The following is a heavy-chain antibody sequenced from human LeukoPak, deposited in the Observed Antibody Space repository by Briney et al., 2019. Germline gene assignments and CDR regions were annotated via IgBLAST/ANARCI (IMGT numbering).Heavy chain of an antibody. CDR2: IYYSGST. V-gene: IGHV4-59*01. CDR1: GGSISNYH. D-gene: IGHD3-22*01. CDR3: ARTDNSGYHDY. J-gene: IGHJ4*02. Sequence: SETLSLTCTVSGGSISNYHWSWIRQPPGKGLEWIGYIYYSGSTNYNPSLKSRVTISVDTSKNQFSLELSSVTAADTAVYYCARTDNSGYHDYWGQGILVTVSS.